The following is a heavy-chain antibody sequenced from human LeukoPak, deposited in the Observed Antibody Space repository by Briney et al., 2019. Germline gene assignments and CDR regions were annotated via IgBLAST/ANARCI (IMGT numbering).Heavy chain of an antibody. V-gene: IGHV4-39*07. CDR3: ASRYMYYFDY. J-gene: IGHJ4*02. D-gene: IGHD2-2*02. Sequence: SETLSLTCTVSGGSISSGGYYWSWIRQPPGKGLEWIGEINHSGSTNYNPSLKSRVTISVDTSKNQFSLKLSSVTAADTAVYYCASRYMYYFDYWGQGTLVTVSS. CDR2: INHSGST. CDR1: GGSISSGGYY.